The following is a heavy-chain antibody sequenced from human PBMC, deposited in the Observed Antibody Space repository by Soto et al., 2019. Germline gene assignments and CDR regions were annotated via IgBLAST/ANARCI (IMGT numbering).Heavy chain of an antibody. J-gene: IGHJ6*02. D-gene: IGHD3-22*01. CDR1: GGSISSGGYY. V-gene: IGHV4-31*03. CDR3: ARYLGRVGVSYYYYYYGMDV. CDR2: IYYSGST. Sequence: QVQLQESGPGLVKPSQTLSLTCTVSGGSISSGGYYWSWIRQHPGKGLEWIGYIYYSGSTYYNPSLKSRVTISVDTSKNQFPLKLSSVTAADTAVYYCARYLGRVGVSYYYYYYGMDVWGQGTTVTVSS.